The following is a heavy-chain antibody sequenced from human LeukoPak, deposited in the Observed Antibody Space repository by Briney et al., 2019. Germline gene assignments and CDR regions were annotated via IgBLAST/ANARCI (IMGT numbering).Heavy chain of an antibody. V-gene: IGHV3-66*01. Sequence: GGSLRLSCAASGFTVSNNYMSWVRQAPGKGLEWVSVIYSGGNTYHADSVKGRFTISRDNSKYTLYLQMNSLRAEDTAVYYCAKANYFDSSGYYENLDYWGQGTLVTVSS. D-gene: IGHD3-22*01. CDR1: GFTVSNNY. CDR3: AKANYFDSSGYYENLDY. J-gene: IGHJ4*02. CDR2: IYSGGNT.